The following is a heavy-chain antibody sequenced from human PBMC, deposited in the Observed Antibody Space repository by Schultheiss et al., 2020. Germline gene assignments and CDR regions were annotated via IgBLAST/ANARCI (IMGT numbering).Heavy chain of an antibody. Sequence: SQTLSLTCTVSGGSISSSSYYWSWIRQPPGKGLEWIGEINHSGSTNYNPSLKSRVTISVDTSKNQFSLKLSSVTAADTAVYYCARGDYYGMDVWGQGTTVTVS. J-gene: IGHJ6*02. V-gene: IGHV4-39*07. CDR3: ARGDYYGMDV. CDR2: INHSGST. CDR1: GGSISSSSYY.